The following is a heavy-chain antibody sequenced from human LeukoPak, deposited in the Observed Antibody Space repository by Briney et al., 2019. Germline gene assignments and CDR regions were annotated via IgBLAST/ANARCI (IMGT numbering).Heavy chain of an antibody. CDR3: AKLATSNTGETY. V-gene: IGHV1-46*01. CDR2: INPSGDST. J-gene: IGHJ4*02. D-gene: IGHD3-16*01. Sequence: ASVTVSCKASGYTFTINHIHWVRQAPGQGLEWMGVINPSGDSTTYAQNFQGRVTMTRDTSTSTVYMELRSLRSEDTAIYYCAKLATSNTGETYWGQGTLVTVSS. CDR1: GYTFTINH.